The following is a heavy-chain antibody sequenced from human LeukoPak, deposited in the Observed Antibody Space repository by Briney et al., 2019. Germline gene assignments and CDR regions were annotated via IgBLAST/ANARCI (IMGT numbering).Heavy chain of an antibody. V-gene: IGHV3-30*18. CDR1: GXTFSTYG. J-gene: IGHJ4*02. D-gene: IGHD1-26*01. CDR2: ISYDGSSK. CDR3: AKEVGTFTLDY. Sequence: GGSLRLSCAASGXTFSTYGMHWVRQAPGKGLEWVAVISYDGSSKYYADSVKGRFTISRDNSKDTLYLQMNSLRAEDTAVYYCAKEVGTFTLDYWGQGTLVTVSS.